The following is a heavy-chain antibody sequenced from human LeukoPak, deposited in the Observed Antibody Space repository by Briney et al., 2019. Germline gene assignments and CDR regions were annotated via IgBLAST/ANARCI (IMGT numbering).Heavy chain of an antibody. J-gene: IGHJ4*02. CDR3: AKTRVTTYYFDY. Sequence: GRSLRLSCAASGFTFDDYAMSWVRQAPGKGLEWVSAISGSGGSTYYADSVKGRFTISRDNSKNTLYLQMNSLRAEDTAVYYCAKTRVTTYYFDYWGQGTLVTVSS. D-gene: IGHD1-1*01. CDR1: GFTFDDYA. V-gene: IGHV3-23*01. CDR2: ISGSGGST.